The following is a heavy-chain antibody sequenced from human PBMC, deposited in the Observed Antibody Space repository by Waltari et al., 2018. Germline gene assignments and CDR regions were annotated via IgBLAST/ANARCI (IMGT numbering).Heavy chain of an antibody. CDR2: IYYSGRT. Sequence: QVQLQESGPGLVKPSETLSLTCTVSGGSISSYYWSWIRQPPGKGLEWIGYIYYSGRTNYNPCLKSRGTISVDTSKNQFSLKLSSVTAADTAVYYCARELGRGTNAFDIWGQGTMVTVSS. CDR3: ARELGRGTNAFDI. J-gene: IGHJ3*02. V-gene: IGHV4-59*01. D-gene: IGHD1-7*01. CDR1: GGSISSYY.